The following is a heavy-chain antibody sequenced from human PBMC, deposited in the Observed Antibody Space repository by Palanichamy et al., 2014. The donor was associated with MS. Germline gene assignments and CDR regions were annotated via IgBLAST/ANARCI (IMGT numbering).Heavy chain of an antibody. D-gene: IGHD1-26*01. CDR1: GITFRDYW. Sequence: EEQLVESGGGLVQPGGSLRLSCAASGITFRDYWMHWVRQAPGKGLVWVSHINGDGTITKYADSVKGRFTISRDNAKNTLFLQMNSLRVEDTAVYYCARCDRMGDTGFQSWGQGTLVIVPS. V-gene: IGHV3-74*03. J-gene: IGHJ1*01. CDR3: ARCDRMGDTGFQS. CDR2: INGDGTIT.